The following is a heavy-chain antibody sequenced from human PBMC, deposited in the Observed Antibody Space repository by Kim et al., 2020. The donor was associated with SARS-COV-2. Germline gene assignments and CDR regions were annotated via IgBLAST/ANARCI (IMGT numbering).Heavy chain of an antibody. CDR3: AKDIVVVPAAMLGSNYYYYGMDV. CDR2: INPSGVST. D-gene: IGHD2-2*01. CDR1: GYTFTSYY. V-gene: IGHV1-46*01. J-gene: IGHJ6*02. Sequence: ASVKVSCKASGYTFTSYYMHWVRQAPGQGLEWMGIINPSGVSTSYAQKFQGRVTMTRDTSTSTVYMELSSLRSEDTAVYYCAKDIVVVPAAMLGSNYYYYGMDVWGQGTTVTVSS.